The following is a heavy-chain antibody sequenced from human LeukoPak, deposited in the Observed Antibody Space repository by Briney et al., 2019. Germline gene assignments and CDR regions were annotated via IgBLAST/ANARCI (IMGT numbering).Heavy chain of an antibody. CDR1: GFTFSSYE. CDR2: ISSSGSTI. D-gene: IGHD2-8*01. J-gene: IGHJ4*02. V-gene: IGHV3-48*03. CDR3: ARALIGYYFDY. Sequence: GGSLRLSCAASGFTFSSYEMNWVRQAPGKGLEWVSYISSSGSTIYYADSVKGRFTISRDNSKNSLYLQMNSLRAEDTAVYYCARALIGYYFDYWGQGTLVTVSS.